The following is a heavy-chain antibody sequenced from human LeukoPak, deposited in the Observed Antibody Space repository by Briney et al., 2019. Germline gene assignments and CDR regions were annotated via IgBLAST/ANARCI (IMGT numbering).Heavy chain of an antibody. Sequence: GGSLRLSCAASGFTFSTYWMHWVRQAPGKGLVWVSRIDHDGINTYYADSVKGRFTISRDNSKNTLYLQMNSLRAEDTAVYYCANVPPYYNSSGGYWGQGALVTVSS. CDR3: ANVPPYYNSSGGY. D-gene: IGHD3-22*01. J-gene: IGHJ4*02. V-gene: IGHV3-74*01. CDR1: GFTFSTYW. CDR2: IDHDGINT.